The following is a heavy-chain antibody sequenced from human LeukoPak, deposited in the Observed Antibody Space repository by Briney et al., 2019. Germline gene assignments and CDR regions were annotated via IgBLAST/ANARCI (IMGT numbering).Heavy chain of an antibody. CDR1: GFTFSSNG. D-gene: IGHD1-1*01. V-gene: IGHV3-30*03. CDR2: ISYDGSNK. CDR3: ARAGGPNWPDVNWFGP. J-gene: IGHJ5*02. Sequence: QSGRSLRLSCAASGFTFSSNGMHWVRQAPGKGLEWVAVISYDGSNKYYADSVKGRFTISRDNSKNTLYLQMNSLRAEDTAVYYCARAGGPNWPDVNWFGPWGQGTLVTVSS.